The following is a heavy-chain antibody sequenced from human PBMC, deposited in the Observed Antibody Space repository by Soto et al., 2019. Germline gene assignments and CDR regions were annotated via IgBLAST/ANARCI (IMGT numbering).Heavy chain of an antibody. CDR2: IIPIFGTA. CDR1: GGTFSSYA. V-gene: IGHV1-69*12. Sequence: QVQLVQSGAEVKKPGSSVKVSCKASGGTFSSYAISWVRQAPGQGLECMGGIIPIFGTANYAQKFQGRVTITADESTSTAYMELSSLRSEDTAVYYCARVGGGYNFRYFDLWGRGTLVTVSS. J-gene: IGHJ2*01. D-gene: IGHD5-12*01. CDR3: ARVGGGYNFRYFDL.